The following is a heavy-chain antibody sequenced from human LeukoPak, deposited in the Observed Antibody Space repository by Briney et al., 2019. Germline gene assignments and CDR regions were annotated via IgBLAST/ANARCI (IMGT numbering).Heavy chain of an antibody. CDR2: MNPNSGST. J-gene: IGHJ5*02. D-gene: IGHD4-23*01. CDR3: ARGPNKSDGGNSGSAWFDP. V-gene: IGHV1-8*01. CDR1: GYTFTTYD. Sequence: GASVKVSCKASGYTFTTYDINWVRQATGQGLEWMGWMNPNSGSTGYARKFQGRVTMTRNTSISTAYMELSSLRSEDTAVYYCARGPNKSDGGNSGSAWFDPWGQGTLVTVSS.